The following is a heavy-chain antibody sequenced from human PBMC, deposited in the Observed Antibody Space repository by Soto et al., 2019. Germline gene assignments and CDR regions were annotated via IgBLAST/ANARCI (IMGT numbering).Heavy chain of an antibody. J-gene: IGHJ4*02. D-gene: IGHD1-7*01. CDR3: ASRDPGTSVDY. CDR1: CGSFTSNNW. CDR2: IYRTGST. Sequence: SLACAVSCGSFTSNNWLTWVRQPPGQGLEWIGEIYRTGSTNYNPSLKSRVTISLDKSENQFSLKVTSLTAADTAVYYCASRDPGTSVDYWGQGTLVTVSS. V-gene: IGHV4-4*02.